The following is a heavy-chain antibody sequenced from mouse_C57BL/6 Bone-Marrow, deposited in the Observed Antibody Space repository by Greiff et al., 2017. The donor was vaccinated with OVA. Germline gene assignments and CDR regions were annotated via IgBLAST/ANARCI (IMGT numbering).Heavy chain of an antibody. V-gene: IGHV1-62-2*01. CDR1: GYTFTEYT. CDR3: ARHEEEGPYYYGSSSYWYFDV. J-gene: IGHJ1*03. D-gene: IGHD1-1*01. CDR2: FYPGSGSI. Sequence: VQLQQSGAELVKPGASVKLSCKASGYTFTEYTIHWVKQRSGQGLEWIGWFYPGSGSIKYNEKFKDKATLTADKSSSTVYMELSRLTSEDSAVYFCARHEEEGPYYYGSSSYWYFDVWGTGTTVTVSS.